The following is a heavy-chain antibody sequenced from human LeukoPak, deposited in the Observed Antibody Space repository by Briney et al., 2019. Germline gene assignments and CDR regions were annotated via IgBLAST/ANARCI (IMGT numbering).Heavy chain of an antibody. D-gene: IGHD5-12*01. J-gene: IGHJ4*02. CDR3: AKEASGHISDYIDY. Sequence: GGSLRLSCAASRFTFSGYAMSWVRQAPGKGLEWVSAITGSGSNTYYADSVKGRFTISRDNSKNTLYLQMNSLRADDTAVYYCAKEASGHISDYIDYWDQGTLVTVSS. V-gene: IGHV3-23*01. CDR2: ITGSGSNT. CDR1: RFTFSGYA.